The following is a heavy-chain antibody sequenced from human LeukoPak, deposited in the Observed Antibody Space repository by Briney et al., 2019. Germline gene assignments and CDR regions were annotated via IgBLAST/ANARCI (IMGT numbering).Heavy chain of an antibody. D-gene: IGHD2-21*02. V-gene: IGHV3-9*03. CDR3: ARGSVVTALLHY. Sequence: GGSLRLSCAASGFTFDDYAMHWVRQAPGKGLEWVSGISWNSGSIGYADSVKGRFAISRDNSKNTLYLQMGSLRAEDMAVYYCARGSVVTALLHYWGQGTLVTVSS. J-gene: IGHJ4*02. CDR1: GFTFDDYA. CDR2: ISWNSGSI.